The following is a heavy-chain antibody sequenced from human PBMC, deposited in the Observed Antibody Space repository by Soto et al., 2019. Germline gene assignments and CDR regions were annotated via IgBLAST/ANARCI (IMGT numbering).Heavy chain of an antibody. CDR3: ARAFDILTRYYFDY. J-gene: IGHJ4*02. D-gene: IGHD3-9*01. CDR2: IYYSGST. Sequence: ASETLSLTCTVSGGSISSGDYYWSWIRQPPGKGLEWIGYIYYSGSTYYNPSLKSRVTISVDTSKNQFSLKLSSVTAADTVVYYCARAFDILTRYYFDYWGQGTLVTVSS. V-gene: IGHV4-30-4*01. CDR1: GGSISSGDYY.